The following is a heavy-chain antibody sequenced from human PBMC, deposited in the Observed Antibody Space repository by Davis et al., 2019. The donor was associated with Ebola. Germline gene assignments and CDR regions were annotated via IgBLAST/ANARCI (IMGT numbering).Heavy chain of an antibody. CDR3: AKGEGSLWDIVVVPAAIQGYYGMDV. Sequence: PGGSLRLSCAASGFTFSSYAMSWVRQAPGKGLEWVSAISGSGGSTYYADSVKGRFTISRDNSKNTLYLQMNSLRAEDTAVYYCAKGEGSLWDIVVVPAAIQGYYGMDVWGQGTTVTVSS. CDR2: ISGSGGST. V-gene: IGHV3-23*01. J-gene: IGHJ6*02. CDR1: GFTFSSYA. D-gene: IGHD2-2*02.